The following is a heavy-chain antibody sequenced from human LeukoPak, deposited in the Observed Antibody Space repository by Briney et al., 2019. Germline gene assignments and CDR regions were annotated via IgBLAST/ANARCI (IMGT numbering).Heavy chain of an antibody. D-gene: IGHD6-13*01. V-gene: IGHV3-48*03. CDR2: ISSSGGTI. J-gene: IGHJ4*02. CDR3: ARERSSSTWGSFDY. Sequence: GGSLRLSCAASGFTFSSYAMTWVRQSPGKGLEWVSYISSSGGTIYYADSVKGRFTISRDNAKNSVYLQMNSLRAEDTAVYYCARERSSSTWGSFDYWGQGTLVTVSS. CDR1: GFTFSSYA.